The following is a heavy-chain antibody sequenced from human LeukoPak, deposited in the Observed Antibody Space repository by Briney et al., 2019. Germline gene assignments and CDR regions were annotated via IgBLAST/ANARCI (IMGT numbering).Heavy chain of an antibody. D-gene: IGHD6-6*01. Sequence: GGSLRLSCAASGFTFDDYGMSWVRQAPGKGLEWVSGINWNGGSTGYADSVKGRFTISRDNAKNTLYLQMNSLRAEDTAVYYCAKYSWPRMYSSSDYWGQGTLVTVSS. CDR2: INWNGGST. V-gene: IGHV3-20*04. J-gene: IGHJ4*02. CDR1: GFTFDDYG. CDR3: AKYSWPRMYSSSDY.